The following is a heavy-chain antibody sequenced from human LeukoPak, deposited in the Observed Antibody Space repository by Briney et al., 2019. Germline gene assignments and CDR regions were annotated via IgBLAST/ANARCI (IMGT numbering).Heavy chain of an antibody. Sequence: TSETLSLTCTVSGDSISSGGFYWNWIRQPPGKGLEWIGYIYHSGSTYYNPSLKSRVTISVDKSKNQFSLKMSSVTAADTAVYYCARDLGGPIADYSPLYYWGQGTLVTVSS. CDR3: ARDLGGPIADYSPLYY. D-gene: IGHD4-11*01. CDR1: GDSISSGGFY. J-gene: IGHJ4*02. CDR2: IYHSGST. V-gene: IGHV4-30-2*01.